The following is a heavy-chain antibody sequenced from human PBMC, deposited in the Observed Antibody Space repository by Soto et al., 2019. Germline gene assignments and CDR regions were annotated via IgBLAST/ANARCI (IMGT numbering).Heavy chain of an antibody. CDR1: GYTFENYA. CDR2: ISGDTHNA. J-gene: IGHJ5*02. CDR3: ARDRPTDH. V-gene: IGHV1-18*01. Sequence: QVQLVQSGAEVKKPGASVKVSCKASGYTFENYAISWYRQAPGQGLEWMGWISGDTHNAIYAQKFQGRVYLTRDRSTTTAYMELTSLTYDDTAVYYCARDRPTDHRGQGTLVTVSA.